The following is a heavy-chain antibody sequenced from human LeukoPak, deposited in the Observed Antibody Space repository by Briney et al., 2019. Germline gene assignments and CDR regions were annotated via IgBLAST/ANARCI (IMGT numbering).Heavy chain of an antibody. D-gene: IGHD4-23*01. V-gene: IGHV4-59*01. CDR3: ARVGGWNWFDP. J-gene: IGHJ5*02. CDR1: GGSISSYY. CDR2: IYYSGST. Sequence: PSETLSLTCTVSGGSISSYYWSWIRQPPGKGLEWIGYIYYSGSTNYNPSLKSRVTISVDTSKNQFSLKLSSVTAADTAVYYCARVGGWNWFDPWGQGTLVTVSS.